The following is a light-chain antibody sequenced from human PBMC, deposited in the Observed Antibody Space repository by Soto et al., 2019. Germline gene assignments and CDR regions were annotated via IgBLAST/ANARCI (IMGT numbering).Light chain of an antibody. CDR1: QSVSGN. CDR3: QHYKDWPYT. CDR2: GAS. V-gene: IGKV3-15*01. J-gene: IGKJ2*01. Sequence: EIVMTQSPGTLSVSPGERATLSCRASQSVSGNLAWYQEKPGQAPRLLTYGASTRATGIPTRFGGSGSGTDFTLTISSLQSDDLAVYYCQHYKDWPYTFGQGTKLEI.